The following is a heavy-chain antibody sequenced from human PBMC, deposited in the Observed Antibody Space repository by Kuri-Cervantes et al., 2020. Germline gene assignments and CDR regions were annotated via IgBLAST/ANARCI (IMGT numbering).Heavy chain of an antibody. CDR1: GFTFSSYG. V-gene: IGHV3-30*03. J-gene: IGHJ4*02. CDR3: ASNSAQGGGY. CDR2: ISYDGSNK. D-gene: IGHD2-8*01. Sequence: LSLTCAASGFTFSSYGMHWVRQAPGKGLEWVAVISYDGSNKYYADSVKGRFTISRDNPKNTLYLQMNSLRAEDTAVYYCASNSAQGGGYWGQGTLVTVSS.